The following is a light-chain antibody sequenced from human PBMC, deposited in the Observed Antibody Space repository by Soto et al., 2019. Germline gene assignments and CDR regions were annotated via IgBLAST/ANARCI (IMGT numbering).Light chain of an antibody. CDR1: SGGIASNH. V-gene: IGLV1-51*01. J-gene: IGLJ1*01. Sequence: LTQPHSVSESPGKTVTIACTRSSGGIASNHVQWYQQLPGTAPKLLIYDNNKRPSGIPDRFSDSKSGTSATLGITGLQTGDEADYYCGTWDSSLSAYVFGTGTKLTVL. CDR2: DNN. CDR3: GTWDSSLSAYV.